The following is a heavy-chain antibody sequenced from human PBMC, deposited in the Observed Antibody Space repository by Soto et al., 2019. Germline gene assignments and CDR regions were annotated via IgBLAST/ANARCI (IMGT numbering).Heavy chain of an antibody. CDR1: GFSLSTSGVG. CDR2: IYWDDDK. J-gene: IGHJ3*02. D-gene: IGHD2-15*01. CDR3: AHPGLLFGAFDI. V-gene: IGHV2-5*02. Sequence: SGPTLVNPTPTLTLTCTFSGFSLSTSGVGVGWIRQPPGKALEWLALIYWDDDKRYSPSLKSRLTITKNTSKNQVVLTMTSIDLVDTATYYCAHPGLLFGAFDIWGQGTMVTVSS.